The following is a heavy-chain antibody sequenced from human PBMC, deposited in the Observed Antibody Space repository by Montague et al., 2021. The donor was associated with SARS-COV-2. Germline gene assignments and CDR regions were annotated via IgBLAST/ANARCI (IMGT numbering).Heavy chain of an antibody. V-gene: IGHV4-59*13. J-gene: IGHJ5*02. CDR3: ARTEYNWNDWFDP. CDR1: GRSISSYH. Sequence: SETLSLTCSVSGRSISSYHWSWIRQSPGKGLEWIGYIFHSGITDYNPSLKSRVTISVDMSKNQFSLQLNSVTAADSAVYYCARTEYNWNDWFDPWGQGTLVTVSS. CDR2: IFHSGIT. D-gene: IGHD1-20*01.